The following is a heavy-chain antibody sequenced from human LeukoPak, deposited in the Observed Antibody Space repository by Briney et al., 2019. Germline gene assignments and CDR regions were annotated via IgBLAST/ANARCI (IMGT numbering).Heavy chain of an antibody. CDR3: ARGATDYFYMDV. CDR2: IDPSDGGR. Sequence: ASVMVSCKTSGYTFSSYSMHWVRQAPGQGLKWMAIIDPSDGGRSYAQKFQGRVTMTSDTSASTVYMELRSLRSEDTAVYYCARGATDYFYMDVWGKGTTVSVSS. J-gene: IGHJ6*03. V-gene: IGHV1-46*01. CDR1: GYTFSSYS.